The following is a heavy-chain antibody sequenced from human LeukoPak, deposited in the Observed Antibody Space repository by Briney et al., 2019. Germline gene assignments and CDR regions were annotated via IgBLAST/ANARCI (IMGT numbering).Heavy chain of an antibody. CDR2: IKEDGTET. D-gene: IGHD5-24*01. Sequence: GGSLRLSCAASGFMFSSNWMSWVRLAPGKGLEWVANIKEDGTETYYVDSVKGRFTISRDNAKNSLYLQMNSLRVEDTAVYYCAKEGRSLQTYWGQGTLVTVSS. J-gene: IGHJ4*02. CDR1: GFMFSSNW. V-gene: IGHV3-7*03. CDR3: AKEGRSLQTY.